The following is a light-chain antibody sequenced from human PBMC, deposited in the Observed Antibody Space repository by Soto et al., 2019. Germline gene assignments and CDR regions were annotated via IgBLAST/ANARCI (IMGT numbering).Light chain of an antibody. V-gene: IGKV3-11*01. J-gene: IGKJ5*01. CDR1: QSISTY. CDR2: DAS. CDR3: KQGTARLPGT. Sequence: TQTPATLSLSPGQRATLSCRASQSISTYLAWYQVKPGQAPRLLIYDASSRATGVPARFSGSGSGTDFSLAIGCLEHQDVAVYYCKQGTARLPGTFAEGTRLEIK.